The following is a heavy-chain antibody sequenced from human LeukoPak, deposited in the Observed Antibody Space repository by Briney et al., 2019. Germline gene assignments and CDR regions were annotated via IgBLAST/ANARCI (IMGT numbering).Heavy chain of an antibody. J-gene: IGHJ6*02. Sequence: PGGSLRLSCAASGFTFSDYYMSWIRQAPGKGLEWVSYISSGGSYTNNADSVKGRFTISRDNAKNSLYLQMNSLRAEDTAVYYCAKGQRSVAATPMDVWGQGTTVTVSS. V-gene: IGHV3-11*05. CDR3: AKGQRSVAATPMDV. D-gene: IGHD2-15*01. CDR1: GFTFSDYY. CDR2: ISSGGSYT.